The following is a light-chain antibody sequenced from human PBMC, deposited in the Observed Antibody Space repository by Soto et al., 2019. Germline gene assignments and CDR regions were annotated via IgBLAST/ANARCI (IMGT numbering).Light chain of an antibody. CDR1: QSVSSSY. V-gene: IGKV3-20*01. Sequence: EIVLTQSPGTLSLSPGERATLSCRASQSVSSSYLAWYQQKPGQAPRLLIYGASSRATGIPDRFSGSGSGTDFTLTISRLDPEDFAVYYCQQYGSSPYTFGQGPKLQIK. J-gene: IGKJ2*01. CDR2: GAS. CDR3: QQYGSSPYT.